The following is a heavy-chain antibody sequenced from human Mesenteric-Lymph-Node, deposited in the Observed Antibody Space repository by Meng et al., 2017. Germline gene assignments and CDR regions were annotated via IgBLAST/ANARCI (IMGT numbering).Heavy chain of an antibody. CDR2: VYHNGVT. Sequence: QVQLKQWGAEVLKPSETLSLTCAVYGVFLSGYYWSWIRQPPGKGLEWMGEVYHNGVTKYSPALRSRVVISIDTSKNQFSLNLRSVSAADTAMYYCARGGATPMIIKYWGPGTLVTVSS. CDR1: GVFLSGYY. CDR3: ARGGATPMIIKY. J-gene: IGHJ4*02. V-gene: IGHV4-34*02. D-gene: IGHD3-10*01.